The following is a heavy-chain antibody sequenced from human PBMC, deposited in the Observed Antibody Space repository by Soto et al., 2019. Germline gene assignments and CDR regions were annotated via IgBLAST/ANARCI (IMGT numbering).Heavy chain of an antibody. Sequence: PSKTLSLTCAVYGGSFSGYYWSWIRQPPGKGLEWIGFIHYSGSTNYNPSLKGRVTMSVDTSKNQFSLKLTSVNTADTAIYYCTRGGDPYKTGHRGQGTLVTVSS. J-gene: IGHJ4*02. V-gene: IGHV4-59*01. CDR2: IHYSGST. D-gene: IGHD2-21*01. CDR3: TRGGDPYKTGH. CDR1: GGSFSGYY.